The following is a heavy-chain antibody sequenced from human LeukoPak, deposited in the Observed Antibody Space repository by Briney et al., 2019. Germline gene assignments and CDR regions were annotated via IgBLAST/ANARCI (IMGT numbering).Heavy chain of an antibody. CDR1: GGTFSSYA. CDR3: ARGDGYNYATGDY. D-gene: IGHD5-24*01. Sequence: ASVTVSCKASGGTFSSYAISWVRQAPGQGLEWMGGIIPIFGTANYAQKFQGRVTITTDESTSTAYMELSSLRSEDTAVYYCARGDGYNYATGDYWGQGTLVTVSS. CDR2: IIPIFGTA. J-gene: IGHJ4*02. V-gene: IGHV1-69*05.